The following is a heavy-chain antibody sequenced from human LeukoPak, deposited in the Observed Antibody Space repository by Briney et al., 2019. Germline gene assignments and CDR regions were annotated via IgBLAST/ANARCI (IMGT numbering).Heavy chain of an antibody. J-gene: IGHJ5*02. Sequence: GRSLRLSCAASGFTFSSYGMHWVRQAAGKGLEWVAVIWYDGSNKYYADSVKGRFTISRDNSKNTLYLQMNSLRAEDTAVYYCARDPSDYYGSGRRRTDNWFDPWGQGTLVTVSS. D-gene: IGHD3-10*01. CDR1: GFTFSSYG. CDR3: ARDPSDYYGSGRRRTDNWFDP. CDR2: IWYDGSNK. V-gene: IGHV3-33*01.